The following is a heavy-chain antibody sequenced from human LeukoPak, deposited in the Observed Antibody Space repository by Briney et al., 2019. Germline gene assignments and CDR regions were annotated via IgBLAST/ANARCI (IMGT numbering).Heavy chain of an antibody. D-gene: IGHD1-26*01. CDR3: ARDWGPGGSGSSGDYYYYMDV. CDR1: GYSISSGYY. V-gene: IGHV4-38-2*02. CDR2: IYHSGST. J-gene: IGHJ6*03. Sequence: PSETLSLTCTVSGYSISSGYYWGWIRQPPGKGLEWIGSIYHSGSTYYNPSLKSRVTISVDTSKNQFSLKLSSVTAADTAVYYCARDWGPGGSGSSGDYYYYMDVWGKGTTVTVSS.